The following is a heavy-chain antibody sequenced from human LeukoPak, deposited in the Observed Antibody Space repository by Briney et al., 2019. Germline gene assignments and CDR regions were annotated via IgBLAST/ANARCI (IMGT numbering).Heavy chain of an antibody. CDR2: ISSSSSYI. V-gene: IGHV3-21*06. CDR3: VTRGWADYYYYMDV. CDR1: GFTFSSYS. J-gene: IGHJ6*03. Sequence: GGSLRLSCAASGFTFSSYSMNWVRQAPGKGLEWVSSISSSSSYIYYADSVKGRFTISRDNAKNSLYLQMNSLRAEDTAVYYCVTRGWADYYYYMDVWGKGTTVTVSS. D-gene: IGHD6-19*01.